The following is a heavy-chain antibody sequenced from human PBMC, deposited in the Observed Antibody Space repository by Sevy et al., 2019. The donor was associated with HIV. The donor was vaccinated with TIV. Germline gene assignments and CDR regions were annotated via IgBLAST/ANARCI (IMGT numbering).Heavy chain of an antibody. CDR3: ARDKTGGSFDI. CDR1: GFTFSSYD. CDR2: ITTSGGTI. D-gene: IGHD3-16*01. J-gene: IGHJ3*02. V-gene: IGHV3-48*01. Sequence: GGSLRLSCAASGFTFSSYDMNWVRQAPGKGLEWVSFITTSGGTIYYADSVKGRFTVSRDSAENSLYLQMNSLRVEDTAVYYCARDKTGGSFDIWGQGTMVTVSS.